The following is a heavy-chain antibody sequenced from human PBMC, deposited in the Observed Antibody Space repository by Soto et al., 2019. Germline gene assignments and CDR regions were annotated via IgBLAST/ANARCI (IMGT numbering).Heavy chain of an antibody. CDR1: GGSFSGYY. Sequence: QVQLQQWGAGLLKPSETLSLTCAVYGGSFSGYYWSWIRQPPGKGLEWIGEIKDGGNTNYSPSLKSRVTISADTSTNQFSLKLNSVTAADTAVYSCARGQAAIVATHWDQGTLVTVSS. V-gene: IGHV4-34*01. D-gene: IGHD5-12*01. CDR2: IKDGGNT. CDR3: ARGQAAIVATH. J-gene: IGHJ4*02.